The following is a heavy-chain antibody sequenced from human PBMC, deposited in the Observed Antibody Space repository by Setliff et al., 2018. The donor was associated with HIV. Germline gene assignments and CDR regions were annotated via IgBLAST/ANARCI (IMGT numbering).Heavy chain of an antibody. V-gene: IGHV3-30*02. Sequence: PGESLKISCAASGFSFSDYHMNWVRQAPGKGLEWVAFIRHDGGNKYYADSMKGRFMISRDNIKNTLYLQMNSLRSEDTAVYYCAKKGPKGQWLVDLYFDSWGQGTLVTVSS. CDR1: GFSFSDYH. CDR3: AKKGPKGQWLVDLYFDS. J-gene: IGHJ4*02. D-gene: IGHD6-19*01. CDR2: IRHDGGNK.